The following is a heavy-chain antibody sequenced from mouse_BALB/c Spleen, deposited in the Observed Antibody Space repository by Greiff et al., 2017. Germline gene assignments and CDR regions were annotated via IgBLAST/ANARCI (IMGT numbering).Heavy chain of an antibody. V-gene: IGHV1S56*01. D-gene: IGHD1-1*01. CDR3: AREDYGSNFDY. Sequence: VKLMESGPELVKPGASVRISCKASGYTFTSYYIHWVKQRPGQGLEWIGWIYPGNVNTKYNEKFKGKATLTADKSSSTAYMQLSSLTSEDSAVYFCAREDYGSNFDYWGQGTTLTVSS. CDR2: IYPGNVNT. J-gene: IGHJ2*01. CDR1: GYTFTSYY.